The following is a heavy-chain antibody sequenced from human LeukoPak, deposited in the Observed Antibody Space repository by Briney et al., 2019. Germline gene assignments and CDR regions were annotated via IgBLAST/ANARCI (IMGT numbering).Heavy chain of an antibody. Sequence: SQTLSLTCAVSGGSISSGGYSWSWIRQPPGKGLEWIGYIYHSGSTYYNPSLKSRVTISVDRSKNQFSLKLSSVTAADTAVYYCARGRRYYDSSGYSPFDYWGQGTLVTVSS. CDR3: ARGRRYYDSSGYSPFDY. J-gene: IGHJ4*02. CDR1: GGSISSGGYS. V-gene: IGHV4-30-2*01. CDR2: IYHSGST. D-gene: IGHD3-22*01.